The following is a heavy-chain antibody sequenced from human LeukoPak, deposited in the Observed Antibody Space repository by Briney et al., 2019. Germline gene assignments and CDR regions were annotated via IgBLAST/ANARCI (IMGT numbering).Heavy chain of an antibody. CDR3: VRHNYGYDY. CDR1: GFTFNRYW. J-gene: IGHJ4*02. Sequence: GGSLRLSCAASGFTFNRYWMHWVRQAPGEGPVWVAHILNDGGSTSYADSVKGRFTISRDNAKNTLSLQVNSLRAEDTAVYHCVRHNYGYDYWGQGTPVTVSS. CDR2: ILNDGGST. D-gene: IGHD5-18*01. V-gene: IGHV3-74*01.